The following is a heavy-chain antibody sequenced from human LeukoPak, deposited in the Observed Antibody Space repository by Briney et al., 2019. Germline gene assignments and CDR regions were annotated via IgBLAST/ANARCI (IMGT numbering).Heavy chain of an antibody. CDR2: IYYSGST. J-gene: IGHJ2*01. V-gene: IGHV4-59*12. D-gene: IGHD7-27*01. Sequence: SETLSLTCTVSGGSISSYYWSWIRQPPGKGLEWIGYIYYSGSTNYNPSLKSRVTISVDTSKNQFSLKLSSVTAADTAVYYCARPETGAYAFDLWGRGTLVTVSS. CDR1: GGSISSYY. CDR3: ARPETGAYAFDL.